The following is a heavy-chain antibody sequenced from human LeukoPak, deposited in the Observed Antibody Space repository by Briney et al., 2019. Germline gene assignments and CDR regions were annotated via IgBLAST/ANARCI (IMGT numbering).Heavy chain of an antibody. V-gene: IGHV3-23*01. CDR3: AKDPTSHYYDSSVYYPNWFDP. J-gene: IGHJ5*02. D-gene: IGHD3-22*01. CDR1: GFTFSSYA. CDR2: ISGSGGST. Sequence: SGGSLRLSCASSGFTFSSYAMSWVRQAPGKGLEWVSFISGSGGSTYYADSVKGRFAISRDNSKNTLYLQLNSLTAEDTAVYYCAKDPTSHYYDSSVYYPNWFDPWSQGTLVTVSS.